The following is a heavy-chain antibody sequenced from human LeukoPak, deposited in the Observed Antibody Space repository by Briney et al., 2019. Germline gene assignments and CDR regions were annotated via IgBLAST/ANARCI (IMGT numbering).Heavy chain of an antibody. Sequence: SCKASGYSFTSHYMHWVRQAPGKGLEWVAFIRYDGSNKYYADSVKGRFTISRDNSKSMLYLQMNTLRAEDTAMYYCAKDAKYQLLLGYYYMDVWGKGTTVTISS. V-gene: IGHV3-30*02. CDR1: GYSFTSHY. CDR2: IRYDGSNK. CDR3: AKDAKYQLLLGYYYMDV. J-gene: IGHJ6*03. D-gene: IGHD2-2*01.